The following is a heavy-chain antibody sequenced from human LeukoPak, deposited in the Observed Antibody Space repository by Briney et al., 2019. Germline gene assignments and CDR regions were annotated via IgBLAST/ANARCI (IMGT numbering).Heavy chain of an antibody. CDR1: GYTFTIYY. Sequence: ASVTVSFKASGYTFTIYYMHWVRQAPGQGLEWMGIINPSGGSTSYTQKFQGRVTMTRDMSTSTVYMELSSLRSEDTAVYYCARDGYSNYYYYYMDVWGKGTTVTVSS. CDR2: INPSGGST. CDR3: ARDGYSNYYYYYMDV. J-gene: IGHJ6*03. D-gene: IGHD4-11*01. V-gene: IGHV1-46*01.